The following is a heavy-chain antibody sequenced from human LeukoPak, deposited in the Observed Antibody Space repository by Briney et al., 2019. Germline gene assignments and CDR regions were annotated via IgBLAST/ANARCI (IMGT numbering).Heavy chain of an antibody. Sequence: PGGSLRLSCAASGFTFSSYGMHWVRQAPGNGLEPVAVISYDGSNKYYGGSVKGRFTISRDNSKNTLYLQMNSLRAEDTAVYYCAKDCVAAAGTSGWFDPWAREPWSPSPQ. CDR1: GFTFSSYG. D-gene: IGHD6-13*01. CDR2: ISYDGSNK. CDR3: AKDCVAAAGTSGWFDP. V-gene: IGHV3-30*18. J-gene: IGHJ5*02.